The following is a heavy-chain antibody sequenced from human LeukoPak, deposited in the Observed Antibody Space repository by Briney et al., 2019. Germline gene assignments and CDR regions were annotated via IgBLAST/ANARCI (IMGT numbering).Heavy chain of an antibody. V-gene: IGHV4-4*07. D-gene: IGHD1-26*01. CDR1: VGSITSYY. Sequence: SETLSLTCTVSVGSITSYYWRWIRQPAGKGLEWIGRIYTSGSTNCNPSLKSRVTMSVETSKNQISLKLSSVTAADTAIYYCARETPPKWELHYWGQGTLVTVSS. CDR3: ARETPPKWELHY. CDR2: IYTSGST. J-gene: IGHJ4*02.